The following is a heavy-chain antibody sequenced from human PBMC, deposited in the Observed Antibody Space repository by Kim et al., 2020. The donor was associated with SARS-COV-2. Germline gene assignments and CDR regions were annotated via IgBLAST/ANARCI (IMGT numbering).Heavy chain of an antibody. CDR1: GGSISSGGYY. J-gene: IGHJ6*02. D-gene: IGHD3-16*01. V-gene: IGHV4-31*03. CDR2: IYYSGST. Sequence: SETLSLTCTVSGGSISSGGYYWSWIRQHPGKGLEWIGYIYYSGSTYYNPSLKSRVTISVDTSKNQFSLKLSSVTAADTAVYYCARDYRGWGTDGMDVWGQGTTVTVSS. CDR3: ARDYRGWGTDGMDV.